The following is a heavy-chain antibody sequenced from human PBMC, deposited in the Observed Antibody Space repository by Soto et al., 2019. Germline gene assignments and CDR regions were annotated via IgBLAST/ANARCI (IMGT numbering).Heavy chain of an antibody. V-gene: IGHV3-15*01. D-gene: IGHD2-2*01. CDR2: IKSKTDGGTT. CDR1: GFTFSNAW. J-gene: IGHJ6*02. CDR3: TTTHIVVVPAARGVDV. Sequence: EVQLVESGGGLVKPGGSLRLSCAASGFTFSNAWMSWVRQAPWKGLEWVGRIKSKTDGGTTDYAAPVKGRFTISRDDSKNTLYLQMNSLKTEDTAVYYCTTTHIVVVPAARGVDVWCQGTTVTVSS.